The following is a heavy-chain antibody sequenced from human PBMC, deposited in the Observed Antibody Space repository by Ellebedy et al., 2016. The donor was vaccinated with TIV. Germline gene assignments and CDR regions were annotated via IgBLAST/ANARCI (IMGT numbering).Heavy chain of an antibody. Sequence: GESLKISXAASGFSFSGSNIFWVRQASGKGLEWVGHITSKANSYATAYAASVKGRFSISRDDSKTTAFLLMDSLKSEDTAVYYCIPFCRVATCYSNFNSWGRGTLVTVSS. D-gene: IGHD2-15*01. CDR3: IPFCRVATCYSNFNS. J-gene: IGHJ5*01. V-gene: IGHV3-73*01. CDR1: GFSFSGSN. CDR2: ITSKANSYAT.